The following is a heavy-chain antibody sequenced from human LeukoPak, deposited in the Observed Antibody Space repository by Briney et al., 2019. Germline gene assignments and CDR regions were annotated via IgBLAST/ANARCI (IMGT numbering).Heavy chain of an antibody. J-gene: IGHJ5*02. CDR1: GGSISSYY. CDR3: ARGRGFGGGSSGWYNNWFDP. CDR2: IYYSGST. D-gene: IGHD6-19*01. V-gene: IGHV4-59*01. Sequence: SETLSLTCTVSGGSISSYYWSWIRQPPGKGLEWIGYIYYSGSTNYNPSLKSRVTISVDTSKNQFSLKLSSVAAADTAVYYCARGRGFGGGSSGWYNNWFDPWGQGTLVTVSS.